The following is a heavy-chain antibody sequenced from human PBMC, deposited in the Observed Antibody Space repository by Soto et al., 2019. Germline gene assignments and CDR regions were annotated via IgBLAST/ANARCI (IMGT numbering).Heavy chain of an antibody. J-gene: IGHJ3*02. Sequence: SETLSLTCTFSGTSISSGGYYLRWIRQQPGKGLEWIGYIYYSGSTYYNPSLKSRVTISVDTSKNQFSLKLSSVTAADTAVYYCARVWSGYFDIWGQGTMVTVSS. CDR2: IYYSGST. V-gene: IGHV4-31*03. CDR3: ARVWSGYFDI. D-gene: IGHD3-3*01. CDR1: GTSISSGGYY.